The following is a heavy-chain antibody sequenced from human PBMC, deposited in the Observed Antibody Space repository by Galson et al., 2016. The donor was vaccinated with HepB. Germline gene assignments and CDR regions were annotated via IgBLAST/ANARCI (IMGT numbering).Heavy chain of an antibody. J-gene: IGHJ3*02. D-gene: IGHD2-15*01. CDR3: ARSGGGTCYSWNCYGFDI. CDR1: GESFSTYY. Sequence: SETLSLTCGVHGESFSTYYWSWIRQTPGKGLEWIAEINHIGNTNYNPSLKGRVTISLDRSKNQFSLKMNSVTAADTAVYYCARSGGGTCYSWNCYGFDIWGQGTVVTVSS. CDR2: INHIGNT. V-gene: IGHV4-34*01.